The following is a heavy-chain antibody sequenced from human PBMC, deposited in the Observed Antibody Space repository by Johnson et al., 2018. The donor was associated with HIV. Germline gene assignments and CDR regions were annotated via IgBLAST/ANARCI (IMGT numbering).Heavy chain of an antibody. V-gene: IGHV3-13*01. CDR1: GFTFSDYY. CDR2: IGTAGDT. J-gene: IGHJ3*02. Sequence: VQLVESGGGLVKPGGSLRLSCAASGFTFSDYYMSWIRQATGKGLEWVSAIGTAGDTYYPGSVKGRFTISRDNSKNTLYLQMNSLRAEDTAVYYCAKGYGDYEGNAFDIWGQGTMVTVSS. D-gene: IGHD4-17*01. CDR3: AKGYGDYEGNAFDI.